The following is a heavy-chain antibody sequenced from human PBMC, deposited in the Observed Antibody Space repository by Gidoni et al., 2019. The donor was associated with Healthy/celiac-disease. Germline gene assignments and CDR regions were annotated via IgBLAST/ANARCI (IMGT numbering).Heavy chain of an antibody. Sequence: EVQLLESGGGLVQPGGSLRLSCAASGFTFSSYAMSWVRQAPGRGLGWVSAISGSGGSTYYADSVKGRFTISRDNAKNTLYLQMNSLRAEDTAVYYCAKGYGSGSYSWFDPWGQGTLVTVSS. D-gene: IGHD3-10*01. V-gene: IGHV3-23*01. CDR1: GFTFSSYA. CDR2: ISGSGGST. J-gene: IGHJ5*02. CDR3: AKGYGSGSYSWFDP.